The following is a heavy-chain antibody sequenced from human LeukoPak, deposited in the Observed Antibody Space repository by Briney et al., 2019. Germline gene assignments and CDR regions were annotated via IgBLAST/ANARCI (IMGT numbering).Heavy chain of an antibody. CDR1: GGSISSDSYY. V-gene: IGHV4-39*01. CDR2: IYYSGST. J-gene: IGHJ4*02. CDR3: ASLAVAGLSEDY. D-gene: IGHD6-19*01. Sequence: KPSETLSLTCTVSGGSISSDSYYWAWIRQPPGKGLEWIASIYYSGSTYYNPSLKSRVTISVDTSRNQFSLKLSSVTAADTAVYYCASLAVAGLSEDYWGQGTLVIVSS.